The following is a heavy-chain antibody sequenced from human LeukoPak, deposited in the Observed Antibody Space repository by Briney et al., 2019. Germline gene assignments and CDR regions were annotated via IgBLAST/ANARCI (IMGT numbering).Heavy chain of an antibody. J-gene: IGHJ4*02. CDR2: ISYDGSNK. Sequence: GRSLRLSRAASGFTFSDYGMHWVRQAPGKGLEWVAVISYDGSNKYYGDSVKGRFTISRDNSRNTLYLQMNSLRAEDTAVYYCAKGFSGWYFDYWGQGTLVTVSS. CDR3: AKGFSGWYFDY. CDR1: GFTFSDYG. V-gene: IGHV3-30*18. D-gene: IGHD6-19*01.